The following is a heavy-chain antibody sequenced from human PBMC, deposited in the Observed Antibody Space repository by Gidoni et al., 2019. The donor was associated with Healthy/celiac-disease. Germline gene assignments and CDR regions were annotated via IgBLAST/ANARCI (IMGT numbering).Heavy chain of an antibody. CDR3: AKDSPTVYYDFWSGYPYDFDY. V-gene: IGHV3-23*01. Sequence: EQGLAWVSAISGSGGSTYYADSVKGRFTISRDNSKNTLYLQMNSLRDEDTAVYYCAKDSPTVYYDFWSGYPYDFDYWGQGTLVTVSS. D-gene: IGHD3-3*01. CDR2: ISGSGGST. J-gene: IGHJ4*02.